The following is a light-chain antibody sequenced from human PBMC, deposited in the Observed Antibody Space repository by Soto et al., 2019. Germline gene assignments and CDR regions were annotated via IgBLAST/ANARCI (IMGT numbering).Light chain of an antibody. CDR3: SSYAGINNLI. CDR1: SSDVGFYNY. J-gene: IGLJ2*01. CDR2: EVN. Sequence: QSALTQSPSASGSPGQSVTISFTGTSSDVGFYNYVSWFQQHPGKAPKLIIYEVNKRPSGVPDRFSGSKSGNTASLTVSGLQAEDEADYYCSSYAGINNLIFGGGTKVTVL. V-gene: IGLV2-8*01.